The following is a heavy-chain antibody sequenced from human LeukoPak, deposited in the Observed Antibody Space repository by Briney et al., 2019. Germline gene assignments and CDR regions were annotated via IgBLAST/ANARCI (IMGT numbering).Heavy chain of an antibody. D-gene: IGHD4-17*01. CDR1: GFTFSSYA. Sequence: GGSLRLSCAASGFTFSSYAMSWVRQAPGKGLEWVSAISGSGGSTYYADSVKGRFTISRDNSKNTLYLQMNSLRAEDTAVYYCANKVNYGDYGTYFDYWGQGTLVTVSS. CDR2: ISGSGGST. J-gene: IGHJ4*02. CDR3: ANKVNYGDYGTYFDY. V-gene: IGHV3-23*01.